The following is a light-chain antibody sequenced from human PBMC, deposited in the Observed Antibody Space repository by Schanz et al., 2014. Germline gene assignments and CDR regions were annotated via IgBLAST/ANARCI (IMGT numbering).Light chain of an antibody. Sequence: EIVLTQSPGTLSLSPGERATLSCTASQSISGYDLAWYQQKPGQAPRLLIYGASNRATVIPDRFSGSGSGTDFTLTISRLEPEDFAVYYCQQYGSSPRTFGQGTKVEIK. CDR3: QQYGSSPRT. J-gene: IGKJ1*01. CDR2: GAS. V-gene: IGKV3-20*01. CDR1: QSISGYD.